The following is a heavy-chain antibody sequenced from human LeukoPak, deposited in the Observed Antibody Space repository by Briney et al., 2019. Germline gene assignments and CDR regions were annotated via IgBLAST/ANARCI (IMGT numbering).Heavy chain of an antibody. D-gene: IGHD1-26*01. J-gene: IGHJ4*02. V-gene: IGHV1-69*04. CDR2: IIPILGIA. CDR3: ARDRGVGATTFSDY. Sequence: SVKVSRKASGGTFSSYTISWVRQAPGQGLEWMGRIIPILGIANYAQKFQGRVTITADKSTSTAYMELSSLRSEDTAVYYCARDRGVGATTFSDYWGQGTLVTVSS. CDR1: GGTFSSYT.